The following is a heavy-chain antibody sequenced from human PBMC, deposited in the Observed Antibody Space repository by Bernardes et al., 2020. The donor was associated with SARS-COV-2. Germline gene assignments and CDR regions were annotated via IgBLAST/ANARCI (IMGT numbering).Heavy chain of an antibody. J-gene: IGHJ3*02. CDR2: IYYSGST. CDR1: GGSISSGGYY. Sequence: SETLSLTCTVSGGSISSGGYYWSWIRQHPGKGLEWIGYIYYSGSTYYNPSLKRRVTISVDTSKNQFSLKLSSVTAADTAVYYCARAPMIVVVIDAFDIWSQGTMVTVSS. D-gene: IGHD3-22*01. CDR3: ARAPMIVVVIDAFDI. V-gene: IGHV4-31*03.